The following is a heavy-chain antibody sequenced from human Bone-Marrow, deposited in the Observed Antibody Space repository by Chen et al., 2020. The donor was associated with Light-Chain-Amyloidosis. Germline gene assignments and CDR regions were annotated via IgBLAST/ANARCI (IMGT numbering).Heavy chain of an antibody. D-gene: IGHD5-12*01. CDR3: ARRRDGYNFDY. V-gene: IGHV5-51*01. CDR2: IYPDDSHA. J-gene: IGHJ4*02. Sequence: EVQLDQSGPEVKKPGESLKNSWKGSGYTIPNYWIGWVRQMPGKGLEWMGVIYPDDSHARYSPSFEGQVTISADKSITTAYLQWRSLTASDTAMYYCARRRDGYNFDYWGQGTLVTVSS. CDR1: GYTIPNYW.